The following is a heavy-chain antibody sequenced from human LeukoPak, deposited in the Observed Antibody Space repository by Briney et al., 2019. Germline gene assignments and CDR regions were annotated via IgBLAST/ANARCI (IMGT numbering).Heavy chain of an antibody. V-gene: IGHV4-4*09. Sequence: SETLSLTCAVSAASISNYYWSWIRQAPGKGLEWIGYISTSGSTNYNPSLKSRVTISVDTSKNQFSLKLSSVTAADTAVYYCARAGHGSGSYYIGFDPWGQGTLVTVSS. CDR2: ISTSGST. J-gene: IGHJ5*02. D-gene: IGHD3-10*01. CDR3: ARAGHGSGSYYIGFDP. CDR1: AASISNYY.